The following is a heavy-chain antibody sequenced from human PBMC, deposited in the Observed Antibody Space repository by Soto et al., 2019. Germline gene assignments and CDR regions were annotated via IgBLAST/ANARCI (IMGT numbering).Heavy chain of an antibody. V-gene: IGHV4-59*01. CDR1: GGSISSYY. CDR2: IYYSGST. J-gene: IGHJ4*02. CDR3: ARESPLYDSSGYYSPPYYFDY. D-gene: IGHD3-22*01. Sequence: SETLSLTCTVSGGSISSYYWSWIRQPPGKGLEWVGYIYYSGSTNYNPSLKSRVTISVDTSKNQFSLKLSSVTAADTAVYYCARESPLYDSSGYYSPPYYFDYWGQGTLVTVSS.